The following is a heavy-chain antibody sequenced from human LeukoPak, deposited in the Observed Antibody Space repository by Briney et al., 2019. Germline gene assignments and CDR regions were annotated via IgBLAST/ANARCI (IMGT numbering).Heavy chain of an antibody. Sequence: SETLSLTCAVYGGSFSGYYWSWIRQPPVKGLEWIGEINHSGSTNYNPSLKSRVTISVDTSKNQFSLKLSSVTAADTAVYYCARAQDIVVVTAATNWFDPWGQGTLVTVSS. CDR3: ARAQDIVVVTAATNWFDP. V-gene: IGHV4-34*01. CDR1: GGSFSGYY. J-gene: IGHJ5*02. CDR2: INHSGST. D-gene: IGHD2-2*01.